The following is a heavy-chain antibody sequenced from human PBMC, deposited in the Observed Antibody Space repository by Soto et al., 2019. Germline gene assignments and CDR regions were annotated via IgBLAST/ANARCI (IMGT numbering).Heavy chain of an antibody. J-gene: IGHJ3*02. D-gene: IGHD3-10*01. CDR2: INDGNGNI. CDR3: ARGRRTGEAVHIFDM. V-gene: IGHV1-3*01. CDR1: GFTFSSYA. Sequence: QVQLVQSGAEVKKPGASMKLSCKTSGFTFSSYAMHWVRQAPGQGLEWMGWINDGNGNIKYSPKYQGKVTITRDTFANTAYMELRSLSSKDTAVYFVARGRRTGEAVHIFDMWGQGSMVTVSS.